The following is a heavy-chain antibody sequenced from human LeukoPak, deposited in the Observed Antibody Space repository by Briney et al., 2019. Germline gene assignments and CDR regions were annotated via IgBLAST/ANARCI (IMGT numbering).Heavy chain of an antibody. V-gene: IGHV7-4-1*02. CDR2: INTNTGNP. D-gene: IGHD1-7*01. CDR3: ARDYTLTLGTTTYFQH. CDR1: GYIFDIYA. J-gene: IGHJ1*01. Sequence: ASVKVPCKASGYIFDIYAMIWVRQAPGQGLELMGWINTNTGNPIYAQGFTGRFVFSLDTSVSTAYLQISSLKAEDTAVYYCARDYTLTLGTTTYFQHWGQGTLVTVSS.